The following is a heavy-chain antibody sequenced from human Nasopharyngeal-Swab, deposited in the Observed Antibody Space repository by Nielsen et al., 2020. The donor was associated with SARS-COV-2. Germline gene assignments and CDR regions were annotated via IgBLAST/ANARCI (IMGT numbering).Heavy chain of an antibody. V-gene: IGHV3-73*01. CDR3: PRQGWNYGGDDY. CDR2: IRSKANSYAT. J-gene: IGHJ4*02. CDR1: EFTFSGSA. D-gene: IGHD1-7*01. Sequence: GRSLRLSCAASEFTFSGSAMHWVRQAPGKGLEWVGRIRSKANSYATAYAASVEGRFTISRDDSTKPAYLQMNSLKTEDTAVYYCPRQGWNYGGDDYWGQGTLVTVSS.